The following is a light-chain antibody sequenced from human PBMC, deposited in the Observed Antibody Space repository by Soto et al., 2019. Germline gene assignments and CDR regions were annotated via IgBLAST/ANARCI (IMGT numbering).Light chain of an antibody. CDR2: GAS. V-gene: IGKV3-15*01. J-gene: IGKJ1*01. CDR3: QQYNDWPPWT. CDR1: QSDNSK. Sequence: IVMTQSPATLSVSPGERATLSCRASQSDNSKLAWYQQKPGQAPRLLIYGASTRATGIAARFSGSGSGTEFTLTISSLQSEDFAVYYCQQYNDWPPWTFGQGTKVDIK.